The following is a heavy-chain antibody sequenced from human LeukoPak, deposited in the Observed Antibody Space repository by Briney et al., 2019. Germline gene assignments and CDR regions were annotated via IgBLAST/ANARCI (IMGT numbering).Heavy chain of an antibody. D-gene: IGHD4-17*01. CDR3: ARGGTVTTSYYFDY. Sequence: GGSLRLSCAASGFTFSSYEMNWVRQAPGKGLEWVSYISSSGSTIYYADSVKGRFTISRDNAKNTLYLQMNSLGAEDTAVYYCARGGTVTTSYYFDYWGQGTLVTVSS. CDR1: GFTFSSYE. V-gene: IGHV3-48*03. CDR2: ISSSGSTI. J-gene: IGHJ4*02.